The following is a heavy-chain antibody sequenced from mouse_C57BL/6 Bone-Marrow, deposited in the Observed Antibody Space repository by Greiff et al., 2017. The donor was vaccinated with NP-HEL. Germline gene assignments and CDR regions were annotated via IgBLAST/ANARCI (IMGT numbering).Heavy chain of an antibody. CDR3: AKRGYWSYAMDY. J-gene: IGHJ4*01. CDR2: IHPNSGST. Sequence: QVQLQQPGAELVKPGASVKLSCKASGYTFTSYWMHWVKQRPGQGLEWIGMIHPNSGSTNYNEKFKSKATLTVDKSSSTAYMQLSSLTSEDSAVYYWAKRGYWSYAMDYWGQGTSVTVSS. V-gene: IGHV1-64*01. D-gene: IGHD3-1*01. CDR1: GYTFTSYW.